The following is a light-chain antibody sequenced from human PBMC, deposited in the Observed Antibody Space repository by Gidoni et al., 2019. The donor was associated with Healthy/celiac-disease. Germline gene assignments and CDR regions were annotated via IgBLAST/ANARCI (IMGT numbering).Light chain of an antibody. V-gene: IGKV1-33*01. CDR2: DAS. CDR3: QQYDNLPR. CDR1: QDISNY. Sequence: DIQLTQSPSSLSASVGDRVTITCQASQDISNYLNLYQQKPGKAPKLLIYDASNVETGVPSRFSGSGSGTDFTFTISSLQPEDIATYYCQQYDNLPRFGPGTKVEIK. J-gene: IGKJ3*01.